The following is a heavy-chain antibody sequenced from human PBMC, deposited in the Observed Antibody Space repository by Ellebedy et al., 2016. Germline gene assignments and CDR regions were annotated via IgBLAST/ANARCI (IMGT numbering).Heavy chain of an antibody. D-gene: IGHD5-12*01. CDR1: GFTLSDHY. V-gene: IGHV3-72*01. J-gene: IGHJ3*02. Sequence: GGSLRLSCAASGFTLSDHYIDWVRQAPGKGLEWVGRSGNKANSYTTENAASVIGRFTISRDDSKNSLYLQMHSLKADDTAVYYCARGYSGHSIYAFDIWGPGTLVTVSS. CDR2: SGNKANSYTT. CDR3: ARGYSGHSIYAFDI.